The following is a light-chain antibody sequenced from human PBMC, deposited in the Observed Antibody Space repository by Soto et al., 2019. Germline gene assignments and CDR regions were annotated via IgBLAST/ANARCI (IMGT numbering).Light chain of an antibody. CDR2: DVS. CDR1: SSDVGGYNY. Sequence: QSALTQPASVSGSPGQSITISCTGTSSDVGGYNYVSWYQQHPGKAPKLMIYDVSNRPSGVSNRFSGSKSGNTASLTISGLQAEDEADYYCSSYTSSSTGSHVVFGGGTQLTVL. CDR3: SSYTSSSTGSHVV. V-gene: IGLV2-14*01. J-gene: IGLJ2*01.